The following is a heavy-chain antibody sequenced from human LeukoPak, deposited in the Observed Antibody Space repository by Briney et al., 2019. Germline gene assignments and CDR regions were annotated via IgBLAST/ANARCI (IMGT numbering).Heavy chain of an antibody. D-gene: IGHD2-15*01. J-gene: IGHJ4*02. CDR2: IKQDGSEK. Sequence: GASLRLSCAASGFTFSSYAMSWVRQAPGKGLEWVANIKQDGSEKYYVDSVKGRFTISRDNAKNSLCLQMNSLRAEDTAVYYCARARYQYCSGGSCPPSSWGQGTLVTVSS. CDR1: GFTFSSYA. V-gene: IGHV3-7*03. CDR3: ARARYQYCSGGSCPPSS.